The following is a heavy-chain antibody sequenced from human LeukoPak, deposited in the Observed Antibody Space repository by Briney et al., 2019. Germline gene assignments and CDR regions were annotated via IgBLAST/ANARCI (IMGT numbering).Heavy chain of an antibody. J-gene: IGHJ6*02. Sequence: GGSLRLSCAASGFTFSDYAMNWVRQAPGKGLEWVSSIDGTGGTTYYADAVKGRFTISRDNSKNTVCLQMNSLRDDDTAKYYCAKDFYDFWSGYSNYYYYYGMDVWGQGTTVTVSS. V-gene: IGHV3-23*01. D-gene: IGHD3-3*01. CDR2: IDGTGGTT. CDR1: GFTFSDYA. CDR3: AKDFYDFWSGYSNYYYYYGMDV.